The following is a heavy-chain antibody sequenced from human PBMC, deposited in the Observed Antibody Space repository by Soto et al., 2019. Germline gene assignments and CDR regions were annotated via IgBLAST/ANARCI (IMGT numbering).Heavy chain of an antibody. CDR2: ISAHNGNT. V-gene: IGHV1-18*01. J-gene: IGHJ4*02. CDR1: GYTFTSYG. CDR3: ARGRYGDY. D-gene: IGHD1-1*01. Sequence: QVHLVQSGAEVKKPGASVKVSCKASGYTFTSYGITWVRQAPGQGLEWMGWISAHNGNTDYAQKLQGRVMVTRDTSTSTAYMELRSLIYDDTAVYYCARGRYGDYWGQGALVTVSS.